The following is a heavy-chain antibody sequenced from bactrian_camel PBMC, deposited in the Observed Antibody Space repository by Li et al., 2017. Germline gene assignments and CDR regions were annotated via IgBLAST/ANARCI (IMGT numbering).Heavy chain of an antibody. CDR3: AAGLGSVRRWPRPRF. Sequence: HVQLVESGGGSVQAGGSLRLSCAASGYTISDKRIGWFRQAPGKQREGVAVIERDGQTCYGDSVKGRFTISRDNAKNTVDLQMNSLKPEDTAIYYCAAGLGSVRRWPRPRFWGQGTQVTVS. V-gene: IGHV3S53*01. J-gene: IGHJ4*01. CDR1: GYTISDKR. CDR2: IERDGQT. D-gene: IGHD7*01.